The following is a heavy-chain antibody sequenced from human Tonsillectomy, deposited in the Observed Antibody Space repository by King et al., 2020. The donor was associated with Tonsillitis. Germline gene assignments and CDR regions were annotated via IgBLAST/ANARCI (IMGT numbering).Heavy chain of an antibody. J-gene: IGHJ6*03. CDR1: GFSFSSYA. Sequence: VQLVESGGGLVQPGGSLRLSCAASGFSFSSYAMSWVRQAPGKGLEWVSAISGSGGSTYYADSVKGRFTISRDNSNNTLFLQMNSIRAEDTAVYYCAKVNDYSYYYCYMDGWGEGTAVTVSS. V-gene: IGHV3-23*04. D-gene: IGHD1-1*01. CDR3: AKVNDYSYYYCYMDG. CDR2: ISGSGGST.